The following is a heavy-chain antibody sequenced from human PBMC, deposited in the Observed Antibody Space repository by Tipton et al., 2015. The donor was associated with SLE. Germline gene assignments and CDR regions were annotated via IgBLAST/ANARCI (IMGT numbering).Heavy chain of an antibody. V-gene: IGHV4-38-2*02. CDR3: AKTRGSGNYYYFDY. J-gene: IGHJ4*02. Sequence: LRLSCTVSGYSITSGHYWGWIRQPPGKGLEWIGRIYHSDSIYYNPSLKSRVTISVDTSKNQFYLKLSSVTAADTAVYYCAKTRGSGNYYYFDYWGQGTLVTVSS. CDR2: IYHSDSI. CDR1: GYSITSGHY. D-gene: IGHD3-10*01.